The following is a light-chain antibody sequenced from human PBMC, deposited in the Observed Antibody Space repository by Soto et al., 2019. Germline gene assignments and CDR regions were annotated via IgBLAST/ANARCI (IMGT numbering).Light chain of an antibody. CDR1: QSVSSSY. CDR2: GAS. V-gene: IGKV3-20*01. Sequence: EIVLTQSPGTLSLSPGERATLSFRASQSVSSSYLAWYQQKPGQAPRLLIYGASSRATGIPDRFSGSGSGRDFTLTISRLEPEDFAVYYCQQCGNSPHTFGPGTKVDIK. CDR3: QQCGNSPHT. J-gene: IGKJ3*01.